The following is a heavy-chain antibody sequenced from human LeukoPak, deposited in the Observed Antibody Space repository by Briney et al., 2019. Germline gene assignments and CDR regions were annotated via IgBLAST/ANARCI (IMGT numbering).Heavy chain of an antibody. J-gene: IGHJ5*01. CDR2: ISGRDYST. CDR3: AKPLVAAAGGDYDS. V-gene: IGHV3-23*01. Sequence: PGGSLRLSCVASGFTFSTYAMSWVRQSPGKGLECVSTISGRDYSTFYADSVKGRFTISRDNSKNTLYLEMSRLRAEDSAVYYCAKPLVAAAGGDYDSWGQGTLVTVSS. D-gene: IGHD6-25*01. CDR1: GFTFSTYA.